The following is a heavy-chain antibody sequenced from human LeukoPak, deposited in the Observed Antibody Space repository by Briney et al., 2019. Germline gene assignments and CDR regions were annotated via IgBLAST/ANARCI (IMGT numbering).Heavy chain of an antibody. V-gene: IGHV4-39*01. CDR1: GGSISSSSYY. CDR2: IYYSGST. Sequence: SETLSLTRTVSGGSISSSSYYWGWIRQPPGKGLEWIGSIYYSGSTYYNPSLKSRVTISVDTSKHQFSLKLSSVTAADTAVYYCARHVYSSSWYYYFDYWGQGTLVTVSS. J-gene: IGHJ4*02. D-gene: IGHD6-13*01. CDR3: ARHVYSSSWYYYFDY.